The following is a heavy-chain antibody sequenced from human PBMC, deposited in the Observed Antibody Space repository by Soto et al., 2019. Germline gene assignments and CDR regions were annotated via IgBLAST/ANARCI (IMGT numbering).Heavy chain of an antibody. Sequence: SETLSLTCTVSGGSISRYYWSWIRQSPGKGLEWIGYLYNTGSTIYNPSLKSRVTISVDTSKNQFPLKLSSVTAADTAVYYCARGTSRIAAAGYYFDYWGQGTLVNVSS. CDR1: GGSISRYY. CDR3: ARGTSRIAAAGYYFDY. V-gene: IGHV4-59*08. CDR2: LYNTGST. D-gene: IGHD6-13*01. J-gene: IGHJ4*02.